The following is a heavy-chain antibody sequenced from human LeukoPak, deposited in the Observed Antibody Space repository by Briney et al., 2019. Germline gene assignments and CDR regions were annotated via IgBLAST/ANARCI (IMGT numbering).Heavy chain of an antibody. CDR3: VKGSADGDYAA. J-gene: IGHJ5*02. V-gene: IGHV3-64D*09. Sequence: PGGSLRLSCSASGFTFSSYSMHWVRQAPGKGLQYVSSISSNGGSTYYADSVKGRSTISRDNSKNTLYLQMSSLRSEDTAVYYCVKGSADGDYAAWGQGTLVTVSS. CDR1: GFTFSSYS. D-gene: IGHD4-17*01. CDR2: ISSNGGST.